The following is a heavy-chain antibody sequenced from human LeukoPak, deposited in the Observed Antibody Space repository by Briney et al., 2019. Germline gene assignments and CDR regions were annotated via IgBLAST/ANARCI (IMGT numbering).Heavy chain of an antibody. D-gene: IGHD6-19*01. CDR2: INTNTGNP. V-gene: IGHV7-4-1*02. CDR1: GYTFTSYA. J-gene: IGHJ4*02. Sequence: GASVKVSCKSSGYTFTSYAMNWVRQAPGQGLEWMGWINTNTGNPTYAQGFTGRFVFSLDTSVSTAYLQISSLKAEDTAVYYCARTVFIAVAGPLGYWGQGTLVTVSS. CDR3: ARTVFIAVAGPLGY.